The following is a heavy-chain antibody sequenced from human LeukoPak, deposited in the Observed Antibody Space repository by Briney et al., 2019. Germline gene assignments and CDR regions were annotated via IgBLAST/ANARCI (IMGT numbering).Heavy chain of an antibody. D-gene: IGHD3-10*01. J-gene: IGHJ4*02. CDR1: GGSFSGYS. CDR2: INHSGGT. CDR3: ARGVDYYGV. Sequence: PSETLSLTCAVYGGSFSGYSWNWIRQPPVKGLEWIGEINHSGGTNYNPSLKSRVTISVDTAKKQFSLKLSSVTAADTAVYYCARGVDYYGVWGQGTLVTVSS. V-gene: IGHV4-34*01.